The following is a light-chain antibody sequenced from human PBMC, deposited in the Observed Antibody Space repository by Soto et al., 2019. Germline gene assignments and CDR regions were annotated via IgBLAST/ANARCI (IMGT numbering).Light chain of an antibody. Sequence: EIVMTQSPAILSVSPGDGATLFCRASQSIRNNFLAWYQHKPGQAPRLLIHGASTRATGVPARFSGSASETEFTRTISSLQSEDFAVYYCQQYSAWPLTFGGGTKVEI. J-gene: IGKJ4*01. CDR3: QQYSAWPLT. CDR2: GAS. V-gene: IGKV3-15*01. CDR1: QSIRNN.